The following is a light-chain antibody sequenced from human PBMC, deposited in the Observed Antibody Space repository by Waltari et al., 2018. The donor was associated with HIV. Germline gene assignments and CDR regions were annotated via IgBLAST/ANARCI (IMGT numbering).Light chain of an antibody. V-gene: IGLV1-44*01. CDR1: SPNLGSNT. CDR3: AAWDDSLNVVV. J-gene: IGLJ2*01. CDR2: SNN. Sequence: QSVLTQPPSASGPPGQRVTISCSGTSPNLGSNTVNWYQQLPGTAPKRLIYSNNQRRSGVPARFSGSKSGTSAALAIRGRQSEDEADYYCAAWDDSLNVVVFGGGTKLTVL.